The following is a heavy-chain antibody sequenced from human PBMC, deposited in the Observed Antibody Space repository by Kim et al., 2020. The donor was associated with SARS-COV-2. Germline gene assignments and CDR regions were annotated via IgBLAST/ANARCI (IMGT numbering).Heavy chain of an antibody. Sequence: GGSLRLSCAASGFSFSTYGMHWVRQAPGKGLEWVAFIWYDGGTKFYADSVKGRFTISRDNSKSTLYLQMNSLGDEDTAVYYCAREFLTGYFYSLCDWGQGTLVTVSS. CDR3: AREFLTGYFYSLCD. V-gene: IGHV3-33*01. D-gene: IGHD3-9*01. J-gene: IGHJ4*02. CDR2: IWYDGGTK. CDR1: GFSFSTYG.